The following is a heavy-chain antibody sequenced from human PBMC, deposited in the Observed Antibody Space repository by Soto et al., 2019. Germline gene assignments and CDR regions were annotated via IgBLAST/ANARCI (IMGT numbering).Heavy chain of an antibody. CDR1: GDNFAIYW. V-gene: IGHV5-51*01. Sequence: GESLKISCKGSGDNFAIYWIGWVRQMPGKGLEWMGIMYPGDSDTRYSPSFQGQVTISADKSISTAYLQWSRLKASDTAMYYCARLYSSSEASYYYFYYGMDVWGEGPSVPVSS. J-gene: IGHJ6*02. CDR3: ARLYSSSEASYYYFYYGMDV. CDR2: MYPGDSDT. D-gene: IGHD6-6*01.